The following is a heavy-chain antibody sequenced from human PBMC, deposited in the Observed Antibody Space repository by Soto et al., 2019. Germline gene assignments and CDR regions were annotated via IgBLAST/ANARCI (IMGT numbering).Heavy chain of an antibody. D-gene: IGHD3-22*01. V-gene: IGHV3-33*01. CDR1: GFTFNTYG. CDR3: ARDPPDDSSGYYSLDY. CDR2: MWSEGGNK. Sequence: QVQLVESGGVVVQPGRSLRLSCAASGFTFNTYGMHWVRQAPGKGLEWVAVMWSEGGNKYYADSVKGRFTISRDNSKNTLYLQMNSLRVEDTAMYYCARDPPDDSSGYYSLDYWGRGTLVTVSS. J-gene: IGHJ4*02.